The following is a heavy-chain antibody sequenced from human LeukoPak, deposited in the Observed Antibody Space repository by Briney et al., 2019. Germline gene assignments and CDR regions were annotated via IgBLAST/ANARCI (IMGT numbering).Heavy chain of an antibody. Sequence: GGSLRLSCAASGFTFSSYSMNWVRQAPGKGLEWVSYISSSSSTIYYADSVKGRFTISRDNAKNSLYLQMNSLRAEDTAVYYCARPPALWFGEFDALDIWGQGTMVTVSS. CDR2: ISSSSSTI. CDR3: ARPPALWFGEFDALDI. CDR1: GFTFSSYS. D-gene: IGHD3-10*01. V-gene: IGHV3-48*01. J-gene: IGHJ3*02.